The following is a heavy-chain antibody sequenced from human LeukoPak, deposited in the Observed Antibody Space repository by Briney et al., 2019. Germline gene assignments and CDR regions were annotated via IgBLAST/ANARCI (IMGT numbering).Heavy chain of an antibody. CDR3: ARDTYYYGSGNPSTYFDY. CDR2: IIPIFGTA. J-gene: IGHJ4*02. V-gene: IGHV1-69*05. D-gene: IGHD3-10*01. CDR1: GGTFSSYA. Sequence: ASVKVSCKASGGTFSSYAISWVRQAPGQGLEWMGRIIPIFGTANYAQKFQGRVTITTDESTSTAYMELSSLRSEDTAVYYCARDTYYYGSGNPSTYFDYWGQGTLVTVSS.